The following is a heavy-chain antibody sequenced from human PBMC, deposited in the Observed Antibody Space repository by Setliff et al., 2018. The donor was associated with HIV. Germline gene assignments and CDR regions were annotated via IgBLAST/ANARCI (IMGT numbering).Heavy chain of an antibody. CDR2: IKPSFHTT. CDR1: GGTFSDYG. CDR3: ARDVGRIGMGQFDS. D-gene: IGHD1-26*01. Sequence: ASVKVSCKASGGTFSDYGVTWVRQAPGQGLEWMGGIKPSFHTTNYAQRFQGRVTITADEATSTAYMELSSLRSEDTAVYYCARDVGRIGMGQFDSWGQGTLFTVSS. J-gene: IGHJ4*02. V-gene: IGHV1-69*13.